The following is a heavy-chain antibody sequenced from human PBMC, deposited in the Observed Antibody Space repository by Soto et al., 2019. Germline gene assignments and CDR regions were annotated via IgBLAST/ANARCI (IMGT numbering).Heavy chain of an antibody. CDR2: IYYSGST. Sequence: PSETLSLTCTVSGGSVSSGSYYWSWIRQPPGKGLEWIGYIYYSGSTNYNPSLKSRVTISVDTSKNQFSLKLSSVTAADTAVYYCALLRLGTLSLNAKYFDYWGQGTLVTVSS. CDR3: ALLRLGTLSLNAKYFDY. CDR1: GGSVSSGSYY. V-gene: IGHV4-61*01. D-gene: IGHD3-16*02. J-gene: IGHJ4*02.